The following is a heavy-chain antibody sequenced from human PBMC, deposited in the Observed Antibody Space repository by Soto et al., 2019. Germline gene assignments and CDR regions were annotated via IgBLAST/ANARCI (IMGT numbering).Heavy chain of an antibody. CDR2: IYHSGST. D-gene: IGHD5-18*01. J-gene: IGHJ4*02. CDR1: GGSISSGGYS. V-gene: IGHV4-30-2*01. CDR3: ARGLPSGYSYGYLIPDY. Sequence: PSETLSLTCAVSGGSISSGGYSWGWIRQPPGKGLEWIGYIYHSGSTYYNPSLKSRVTISVDRSKNQFSLKLSSVTAADTAFYYCARGLPSGYSYGYLIPDYWGQGTLVTVSS.